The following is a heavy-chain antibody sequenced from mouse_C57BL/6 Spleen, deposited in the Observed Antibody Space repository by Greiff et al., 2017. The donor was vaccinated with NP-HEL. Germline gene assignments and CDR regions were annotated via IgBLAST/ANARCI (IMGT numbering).Heavy chain of an antibody. CDR1: GFTFTDYY. J-gene: IGHJ4*01. Sequence: EVQLVESGGGLVQPGGSLSLSCAASGFTFTDYYMSWVRQPPGKALEWLGFIRNKANGYTTEYSASVKGRFTISRDNSQSILYLQMNALRAEDSATYYCARAPHWDGDYAMDYWGQGTSVTVSS. CDR3: ARAPHWDGDYAMDY. V-gene: IGHV7-3*01. CDR2: IRNKANGYTT. D-gene: IGHD4-1*01.